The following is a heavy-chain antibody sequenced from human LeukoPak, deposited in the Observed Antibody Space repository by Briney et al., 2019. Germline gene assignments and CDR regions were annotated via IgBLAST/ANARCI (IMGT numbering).Heavy chain of an antibody. J-gene: IGHJ4*02. Sequence: GGSLRLFCATSGFSLSGHWMNWVRQPPGKGLEWVANIKAGGSEKYYVDSVKGRFTISRDDAKRTVDLQMDNLRTEDTAVYYCAYRNNFEYWGQGTLVTVSS. CDR1: GFSLSGHW. D-gene: IGHD1-26*01. V-gene: IGHV3-7*05. CDR3: AYRNNFEY. CDR2: IKAGGSEK.